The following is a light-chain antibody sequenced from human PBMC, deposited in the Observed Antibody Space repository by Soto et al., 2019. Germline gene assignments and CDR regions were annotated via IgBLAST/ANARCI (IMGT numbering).Light chain of an antibody. CDR2: DAS. J-gene: IGKJ1*01. CDR1: QGVSSSS. V-gene: IGKV3-11*01. Sequence: ILMTQSPATLSVSPGEGATLSCRASQGVSSSSLAWYQQKPGKAPRVLIYDASNRATGIPARFSGSGSGTDFTLTISGLEPEDFELYYCQQRSNWPPKFGQGTKVDIK. CDR3: QQRSNWPPK.